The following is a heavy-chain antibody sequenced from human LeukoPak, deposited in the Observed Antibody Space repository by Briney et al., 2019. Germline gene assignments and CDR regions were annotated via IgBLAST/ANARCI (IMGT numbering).Heavy chain of an antibody. D-gene: IGHD1-26*01. CDR1: GGSISSGSYL. V-gene: IGHV4-39*07. J-gene: IGHJ5*02. CDR3: ARWVGNRNWFDP. CDR2: ISYSGST. Sequence: SETLSLTCTVSGGSISSGSYLWGCIRQSHGKGLEWIGSISYSGSTYYNPSLKSRVTVSVDTSKNQFSLKVTSVTAADTAVYYCARWVGNRNWFDPWGQGTLVTVSS.